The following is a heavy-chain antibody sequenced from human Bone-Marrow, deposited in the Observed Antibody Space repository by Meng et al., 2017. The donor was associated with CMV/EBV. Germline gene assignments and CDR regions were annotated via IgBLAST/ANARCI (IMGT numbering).Heavy chain of an antibody. CDR3: TTPKLRHGY. Sequence: SACGFSCCNAWRSRVGQAQGKGLEWVGRIKISTANDTRNYAARVKGRFDNSRDDSKNALYRQMNSLKTEDTAMYYCTTPKLRHGYWGQGTLVTVSS. CDR2: IKISTANDTR. J-gene: IGHJ4*02. CDR1: GFSCCNAW. D-gene: IGHD3-16*01. V-gene: IGHV3-15*01.